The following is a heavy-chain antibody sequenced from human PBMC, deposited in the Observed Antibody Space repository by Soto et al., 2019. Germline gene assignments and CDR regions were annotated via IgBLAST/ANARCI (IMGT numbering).Heavy chain of an antibody. CDR3: ARDGRDACNYYGLDV. CDR2: ISSSGSTI. CDR1: GFTFSDYY. Sequence: QVQLVESGGGLVKPGGSLRLSCVASGFTFSDYYLNWIRQAPGKGLEWVAYISSSGSTIYYADSVNGRFTMSRDNTNNTLYLEMNSMRAEETAIYYCARDGRDACNYYGLDVWGQGTTVTVSS. V-gene: IGHV3-11*01. J-gene: IGHJ6*02. D-gene: IGHD1-26*01.